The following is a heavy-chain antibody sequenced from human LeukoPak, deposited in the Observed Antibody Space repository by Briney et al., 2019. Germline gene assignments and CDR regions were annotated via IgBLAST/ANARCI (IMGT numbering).Heavy chain of an antibody. V-gene: IGHV3-9*01. J-gene: IGHJ6*04. CDR1: GFTFDDYA. Sequence: PGGSLRLSCAASGFTFDDYAMHWVRQAPGKGLEWVSGISWNSGSIGYADSVKGRFTISRDNAKNSLYLQMNSLRAEDTALYYCAKDTQQWLVGVMDVWGKGTTVTISS. CDR3: AKDTQQWLVGVMDV. CDR2: ISWNSGSI. D-gene: IGHD6-19*01.